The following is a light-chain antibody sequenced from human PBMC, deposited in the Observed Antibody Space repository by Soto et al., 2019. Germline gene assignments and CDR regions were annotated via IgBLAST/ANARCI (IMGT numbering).Light chain of an antibody. Sequence: DSQMTQSPSTLSASVGDRVTMTCRASQSISSWLAWYQQKPGRAPKVLIFAASSLQSGVPSRFSGSRSGPDFTLTISSLQPEDFATYYCQQSYSSPPTFGQGTKVDI. CDR2: AAS. CDR1: QSISSW. V-gene: IGKV1-39*01. J-gene: IGKJ1*01. CDR3: QQSYSSPPT.